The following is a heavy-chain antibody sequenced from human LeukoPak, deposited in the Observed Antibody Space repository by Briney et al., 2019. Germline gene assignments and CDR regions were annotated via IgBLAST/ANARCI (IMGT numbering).Heavy chain of an antibody. CDR1: GVSISSGGYY. D-gene: IGHD3-16*01. V-gene: IGHV4-31*03. CDR3: ARDKSPGGGDAFDI. CDR2: IYYSGST. Sequence: NPSQTLSLTCTVSGVSISSGGYYWRWIRQHPGKGLEWIGYIYYSGSTYYNPSLKSRVTISVDTSKNQFSLKLSSVTAADTAVYYCARDKSPGGGDAFDIWGQGTMVTVSS. J-gene: IGHJ3*02.